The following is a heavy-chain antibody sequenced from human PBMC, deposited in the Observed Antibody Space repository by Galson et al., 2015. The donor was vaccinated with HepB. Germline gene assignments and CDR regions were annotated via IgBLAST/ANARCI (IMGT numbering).Heavy chain of an antibody. CDR2: IIPIFGTT. CDR3: ARNSGPYWAGDQ. J-gene: IGHJ4*02. V-gene: IGHV1-69*13. D-gene: IGHD1-26*01. Sequence: SVKVSCKVSGGTFSNYAFTWVRQAPGQGLDWMGGIIPIFGTTNYAQKFQGRVTITADESTSTVYMELSSLRSEDTAVYFCARNSGPYWAGDQWGQGTLLTVSS. CDR1: GGTFSNYA.